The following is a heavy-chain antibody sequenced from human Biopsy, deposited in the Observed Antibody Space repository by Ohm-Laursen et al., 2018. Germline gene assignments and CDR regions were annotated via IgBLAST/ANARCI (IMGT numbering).Heavy chain of an antibody. CDR2: IYYRGNT. Sequence: GTLSLTCTVSGGSISNNNYYWGWIRQPPGKGLEWIGNIYYRGNTNYSPSLKSRVTISLDTSKNQFSLKLNSVTATDTAVYYCARRLPLRGYAFDVWGQGTLVTVSS. CDR3: ARRLPLRGYAFDV. CDR1: GGSISNNNYY. V-gene: IGHV4-39*07. J-gene: IGHJ3*01. D-gene: IGHD3-10*01.